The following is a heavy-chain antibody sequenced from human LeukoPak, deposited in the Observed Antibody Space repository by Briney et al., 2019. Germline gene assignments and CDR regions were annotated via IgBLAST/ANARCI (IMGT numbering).Heavy chain of an antibody. V-gene: IGHV3-48*03. D-gene: IGHD2-2*01. Sequence: QPGGSLRLSCAASGFTFSSYEMNWVRQAPGKGLEWVSYISSSDGTIYYADSVKGRFTISRDNAKNSLYLQMNSLRAEDTAVYYCARDPRSGCTSTSCFWGWFDPWGQGTLVTVSS. J-gene: IGHJ5*02. CDR2: ISSSDGTI. CDR3: ARDPRSGCTSTSCFWGWFDP. CDR1: GFTFSSYE.